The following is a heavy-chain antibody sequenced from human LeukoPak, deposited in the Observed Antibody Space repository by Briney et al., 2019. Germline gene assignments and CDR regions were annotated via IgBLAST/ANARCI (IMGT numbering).Heavy chain of an antibody. D-gene: IGHD5-12*01. CDR3: AKSHNIAATAGDY. CDR1: GFPLSSYS. CDR2: INIDSITV. Sequence: GGSLRLSCAASGFPLSSYSINWVRRAPGKGLEWVSYINIDSITVNYADSVKGRFTISRDNSKTTLYLQMNSLRAEDTAVYYCAKSHNIAATAGDYWGQGTLVTVSS. J-gene: IGHJ4*02. V-gene: IGHV3-48*01.